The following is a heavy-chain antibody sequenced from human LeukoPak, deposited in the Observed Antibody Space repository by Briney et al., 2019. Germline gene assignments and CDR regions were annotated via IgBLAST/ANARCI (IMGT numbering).Heavy chain of an antibody. CDR2: ISYDGSNK. CDR3: ARAEAAAEFDY. J-gene: IGHJ4*02. Sequence: GRSLRLSCAASGFTFSSYAMHWVRQAPGKGLEWVAVISYDGSNKYYADSVKGRFTISRDNSKNTLYLQMNSLRAEDTAVYYCARAEAAAEFDYWGQGTLVTVSS. D-gene: IGHD6-13*01. V-gene: IGHV3-30*01. CDR1: GFTFSSYA.